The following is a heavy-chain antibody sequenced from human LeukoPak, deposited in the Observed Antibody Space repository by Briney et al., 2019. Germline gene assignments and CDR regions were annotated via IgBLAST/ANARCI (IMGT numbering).Heavy chain of an antibody. CDR1: RYTFTGFH. CDR3: ARDRIWTGYYWPYYLDY. J-gene: IGHJ4*02. D-gene: IGHD3/OR15-3a*01. V-gene: IGHV1-2*02. CDR2: IDPNTGDT. Sequence: GASVTVSCNTSRYTFTGFHIHWVGQAPGQGLEWMGWIDPNTGDTNYAQTFQGRVSMTRDPSITTAYMELSRLRSDDTAIYYCARDRIWTGYYWPYYLDYWGQGTLVTVSS.